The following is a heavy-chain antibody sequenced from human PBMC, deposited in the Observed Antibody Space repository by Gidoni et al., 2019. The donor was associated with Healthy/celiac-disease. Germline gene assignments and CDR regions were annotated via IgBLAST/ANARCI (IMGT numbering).Heavy chain of an antibody. J-gene: IGHJ4*02. CDR3: ASSGQREMATMLFNY. Sequence: QVQLVQSGAEVKKPGASVKVSCQASGYTFTSYYMHWLRQAPGQGLEWMGIINPSGGSTSYAQKFQGRVTMTRDTSTSTVYMELSSLRSEDTAVYYCASSGQREMATMLFNYWGQGTLVTVSS. V-gene: IGHV1-46*01. D-gene: IGHD5-12*01. CDR2: INPSGGST. CDR1: GYTFTSYY.